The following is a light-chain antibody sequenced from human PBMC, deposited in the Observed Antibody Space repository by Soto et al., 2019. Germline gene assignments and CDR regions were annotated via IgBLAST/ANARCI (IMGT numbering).Light chain of an antibody. J-gene: IGKJ2*01. CDR2: DAS. V-gene: IGKV3-11*01. CDR3: QQRTNWPPT. Sequence: EIMLTQSPTTLALSPGERATISCRASQSISNYLAWYQQKPGPAPRLFIYDASSRATGIPDRFSGRGSGTDFTLTISSLEPEDFAVYFCQQRTNWPPTFGQGTKLEIK. CDR1: QSISNY.